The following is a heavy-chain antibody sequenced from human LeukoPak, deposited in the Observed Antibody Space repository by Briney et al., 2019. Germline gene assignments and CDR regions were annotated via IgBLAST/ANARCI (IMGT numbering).Heavy chain of an antibody. V-gene: IGHV1-69*04. J-gene: IGHJ4*02. CDR2: IIPILGIA. CDR1: GGTFSSYA. CDR3: ARDLGYIAVTGAGGY. Sequence: SVKVSCKASGGTFSSYAIGWARQAPGQGLEWMGRIIPILGIANYAQKFQGRVTITADKSTSTAYMELRSLRSGDTAVYYCARDLGYIAVTGAGGYWGQGTLVTVSS. D-gene: IGHD6-19*01.